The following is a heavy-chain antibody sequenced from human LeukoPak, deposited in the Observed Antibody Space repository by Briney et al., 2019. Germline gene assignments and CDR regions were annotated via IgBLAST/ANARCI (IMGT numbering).Heavy chain of an antibody. Sequence: GSLRLSCAASGFTFGDYSMNWVRQAPGKGLEWVSSISSSSSYIYYPASVKGRFTISRDNAKNSLYLQMNSLRAEDTAVYYCARQAYNAFDIWGQGTMVTVSS. CDR1: GFTFGDYS. CDR3: ARQAYNAFDI. CDR2: ISSSSSYI. V-gene: IGHV3-21*01. D-gene: IGHD2-21*01. J-gene: IGHJ3*02.